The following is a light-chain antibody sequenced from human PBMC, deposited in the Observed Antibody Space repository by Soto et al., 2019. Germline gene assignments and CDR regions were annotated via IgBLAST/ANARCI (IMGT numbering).Light chain of an antibody. CDR2: ENN. J-gene: IGLJ1*01. V-gene: IGLV1-51*02. Sequence: KHALPVSTVPRQEGPISPSRSPSNTWNNYVSWYQQLPGTAPKLLIYENNKRPTGIPDRFSGSKSGTSATLGITGLQTGDEADYYCGTWDSSLSAGSYVFGTGTKVTVL. CDR1: PSNTWNNY. CDR3: GTWDSSLSAGSYV.